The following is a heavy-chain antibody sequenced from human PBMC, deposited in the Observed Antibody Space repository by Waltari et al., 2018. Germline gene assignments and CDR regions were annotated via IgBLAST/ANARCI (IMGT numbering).Heavy chain of an antibody. CDR1: GVSISSSSNY. Sequence: QLQLQESGPGLVKLSETLCLTCTFPGVSISSSSNYWGWIRQPLGKGVAWSGGRDYSGSNFDYQSLTSRVTRSVDTSKNQFSLKLSSVTAADTAVYYCARVSMVQGNAFDIWGQGTMVTVSS. V-gene: IGHV4-39*07. CDR3: ARVSMVQGNAFDI. CDR2: RDYSGSN. J-gene: IGHJ3*02. D-gene: IGHD3-10*01.